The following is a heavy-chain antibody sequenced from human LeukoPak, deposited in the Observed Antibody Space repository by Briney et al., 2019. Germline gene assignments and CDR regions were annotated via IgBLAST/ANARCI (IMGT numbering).Heavy chain of an antibody. CDR1: GYTFTGYY. Sequence: GASVKVSRKASGYTFTGYYMHWVRQAPGQGLEWMGWMNPNSGNTGYAQKFQGRVTMTRNTSISTAYMELSSLRPEDTAVYYCARGTRIAATWGQGTLVTVSS. V-gene: IGHV1-8*02. CDR2: MNPNSGNT. D-gene: IGHD6-25*01. CDR3: ARGTRIAAT. J-gene: IGHJ5*02.